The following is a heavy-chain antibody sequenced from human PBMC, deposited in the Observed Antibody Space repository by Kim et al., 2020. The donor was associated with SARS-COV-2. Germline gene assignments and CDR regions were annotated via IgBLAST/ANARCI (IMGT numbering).Heavy chain of an antibody. D-gene: IGHD3-10*01. J-gene: IGHJ4*02. CDR1: GGTFSSYA. CDR3: ARVGGGQYGSGQIPYYFDY. Sequence: SVKVSCKASGGTFSSYAISWVRQAPGQGLEWMGGIIPIFGTANYAQKFQGRVTITADESTSTAYMELSSLRSEDTAVYYCARVGGGQYGSGQIPYYFDYWGQGTLVTVSS. CDR2: IIPIFGTA. V-gene: IGHV1-69*13.